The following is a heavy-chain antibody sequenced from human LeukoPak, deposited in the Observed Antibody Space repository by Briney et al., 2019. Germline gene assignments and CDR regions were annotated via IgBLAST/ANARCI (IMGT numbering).Heavy chain of an antibody. V-gene: IGHV1-2*02. CDR3: ARVVSASYTNYYLNY. CDR2: INPNSGGT. J-gene: IGHJ4*02. D-gene: IGHD3-3*01. CDR1: GYTFTDYY. Sequence: GASVKVSCKTSGYTFTDYYMHWLRQAPGQGLEWMVWINPNSGGTSYTQKFQGRVTMTRDTSVSTVYMELNTLTSDDTAVYYCARVVSASYTNYYLNYWGQGTLVTVSS.